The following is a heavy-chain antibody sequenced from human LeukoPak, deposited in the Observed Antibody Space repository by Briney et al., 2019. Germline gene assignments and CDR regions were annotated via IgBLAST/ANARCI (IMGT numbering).Heavy chain of an antibody. V-gene: IGHV3-30*04. CDR1: GFTFSSYA. J-gene: IGHJ6*03. CDR2: ISYDGSNK. D-gene: IGHD3-3*01. Sequence: PGGSLRLSCAASGFTFSSYAMHWVRQAPGKGLEWMSVISYDGSNKYFADSVKGRFTISRDNSKNTLYLQMNSLRGEDTAVYYCARGQRAHVEWSYYMDVWGKGTTVTVSS. CDR3: ARGQRAHVEWSYYMDV.